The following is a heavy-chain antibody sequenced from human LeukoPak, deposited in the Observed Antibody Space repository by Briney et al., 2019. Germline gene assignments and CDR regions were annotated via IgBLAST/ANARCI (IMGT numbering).Heavy chain of an antibody. CDR1: GFTFSNYW. J-gene: IGHJ4*02. CDR2: IKSDGSTT. CDR3: ACIAVSSKVDY. D-gene: IGHD6-19*01. V-gene: IGHV3-74*01. Sequence: GGSLRLSCAASGFTFSNYWMHWVRQAPGKGLVWVSRIKSDGSTTTYAESVKGRFTISRDNAKNTLYLQMNSLRAEDTAVYYCACIAVSSKVDYWGQGTLVTVSS.